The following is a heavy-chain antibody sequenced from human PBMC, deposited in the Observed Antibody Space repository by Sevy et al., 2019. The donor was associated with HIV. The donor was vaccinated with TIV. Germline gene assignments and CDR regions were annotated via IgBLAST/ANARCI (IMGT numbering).Heavy chain of an antibody. V-gene: IGHV1-24*01. CDR2: FDPEDGET. CDR3: AMIDSIVEATNGFDY. Sequence: ASVKVSCKVSGHTLTELSMHWVRQAPGKGLEWMGGFDPEDGETVYAQNFQGRVTMTEDTSTDTAYMALSSLRSEDTALYYCAMIDSIVEATNGFDYWGQGSLVTVSS. D-gene: IGHD1-26*01. J-gene: IGHJ4*02. CDR1: GHTLTELS.